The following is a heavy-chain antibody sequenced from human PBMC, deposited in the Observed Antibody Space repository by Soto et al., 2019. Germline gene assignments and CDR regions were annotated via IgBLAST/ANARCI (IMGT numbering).Heavy chain of an antibody. CDR1: GFTFSGSA. V-gene: IGHV3-73*01. Sequence: HPGGSLRLSCAASGFTFSGSAMHWVRQASGKGLEWVGRIRSKANSYATAYAASVKGRFTISRDDPKNTAYLQMNSLKTEDTAVYYCKAVVVPAADYGMDVWGQGTTVTVSS. CDR3: KAVVVPAADYGMDV. D-gene: IGHD2-2*01. CDR2: IRSKANSYAT. J-gene: IGHJ6*02.